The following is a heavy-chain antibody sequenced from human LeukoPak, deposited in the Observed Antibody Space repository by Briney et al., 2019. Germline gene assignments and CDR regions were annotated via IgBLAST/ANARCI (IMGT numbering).Heavy chain of an antibody. CDR1: GFTFSDYY. CDR2: IKKDGSEK. V-gene: IGHV3-7*01. Sequence: PGGSLRLSCAASGFTFSDYYMSWIRQAPGKGLEWVANIKKDGSEKYYVDSVKGRFIISRDNTKNSLYLEMNNLRAEGTATYYCSRSLDYWGQGIRVTVSS. J-gene: IGHJ4*02. CDR3: SRSLDY.